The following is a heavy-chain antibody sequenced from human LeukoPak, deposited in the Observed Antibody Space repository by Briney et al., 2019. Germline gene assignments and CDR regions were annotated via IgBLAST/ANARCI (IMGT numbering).Heavy chain of an antibody. CDR3: ARDLRYSSSWYGFWFDP. CDR1: GYTFTVDY. CDR2: INPNSGGT. Sequence: GASVKGSCKASGYTFTVDYMHWVRQAPGQGLEWMGWINPNSGGTNYAQKFQGRVTMTRDTSISTAYMELSRLRSDDTAVYYCARDLRYSSSWYGFWFDPWGQGTLVTVSS. J-gene: IGHJ5*02. D-gene: IGHD6-13*01. V-gene: IGHV1-2*02.